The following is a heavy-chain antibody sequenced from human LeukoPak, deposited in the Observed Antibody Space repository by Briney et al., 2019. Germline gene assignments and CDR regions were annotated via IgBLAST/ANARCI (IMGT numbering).Heavy chain of an antibody. Sequence: SGTLSLTCAVSGGSISSSNWWSWVRQPPGKGLEWIGEIHHSGSTNYNPSLKSRVTISVDKSKNQFSLKLSSVTAADTAVYYCARRDNWNLDAFDIWGQGTMVTVSS. CDR3: ARRDNWNLDAFDI. CDR2: IHHSGST. D-gene: IGHD1-1*01. V-gene: IGHV4-4*02. CDR1: GGSISSSNW. J-gene: IGHJ3*02.